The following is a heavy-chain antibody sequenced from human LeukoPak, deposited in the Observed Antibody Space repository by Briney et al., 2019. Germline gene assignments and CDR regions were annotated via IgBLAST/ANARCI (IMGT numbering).Heavy chain of an antibody. J-gene: IGHJ4*02. CDR1: GFTVSSNY. CDR3: ARGSSGYYNYFDY. Sequence: GASLRLSCAASGFTVSSNYMSWVRQAPGKGLEWVSVIYSGGSTYYADSVKGRFTISRDNSKNTLYLQMNSLRAEDTAVYYCARGSSGYYNYFDYWGQGTLVTVSS. V-gene: IGHV3-66*02. D-gene: IGHD3-22*01. CDR2: IYSGGST.